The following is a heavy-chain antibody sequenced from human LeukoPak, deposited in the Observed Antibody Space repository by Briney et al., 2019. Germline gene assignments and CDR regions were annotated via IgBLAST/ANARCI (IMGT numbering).Heavy chain of an antibody. J-gene: IGHJ4*02. CDR1: GFSFSFSN. V-gene: IGHV3-21*01. Sequence: GGSLRLSCAASGFSFSFSNMNWVRQAPGKGLEWVSSITSSSIYKYYADSMKGRFTISRDNAKNSLYLQMDSLRAEDTAVYYCARDGITMRILEYWGQGTLVTVSS. CDR2: ITSSSIYK. CDR3: ARDGITMRILEY. D-gene: IGHD3-10*01.